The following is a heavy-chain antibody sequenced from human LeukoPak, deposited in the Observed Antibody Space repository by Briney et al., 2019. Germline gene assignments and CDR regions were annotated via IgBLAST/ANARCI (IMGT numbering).Heavy chain of an antibody. CDR3: ARKVEAGLEAFDI. CDR1: RGTFSSYA. V-gene: IGHV1-69*13. CDR2: IIPIFGTA. J-gene: IGHJ3*02. Sequence: SVKVSCKASRGTFSSYAISWVRQAPGQGLEWMGGIIPIFGTANYAQKIQGRVTITADESTSTAYMELSSLRSEDTAVYYCARKVEAGLEAFDIWGQGTMVTVSS. D-gene: IGHD6-19*01.